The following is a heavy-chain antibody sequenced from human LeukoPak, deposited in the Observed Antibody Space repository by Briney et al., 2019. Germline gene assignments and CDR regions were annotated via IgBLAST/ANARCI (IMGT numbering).Heavy chain of an antibody. CDR3: ARFRTLDY. Sequence: EGSLRLSCAASGFTFSSYSMNWVRQAPGKGLEWISYVSSSGTTMYYADSVKGRFTISRDNAKNSLFLHMNSLRAEDTAVYYCARFRTLDYWGQGTLVTVSS. CDR2: VSSSGTTM. J-gene: IGHJ4*02. CDR1: GFTFSSYS. V-gene: IGHV3-48*01.